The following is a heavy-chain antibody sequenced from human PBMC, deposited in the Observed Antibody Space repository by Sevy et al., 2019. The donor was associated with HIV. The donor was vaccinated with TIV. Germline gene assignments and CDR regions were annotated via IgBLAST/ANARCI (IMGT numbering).Heavy chain of an antibody. J-gene: IGHJ4*02. CDR3: TTDPGYYDSSDYYYM. CDR1: GFTFNNAW. CDR2: IKSKTDGGTT. Sequence: GGSLRLSCAASGFTFNNAWMSWVRQAPGKGLEWVGRIKSKTDGGTTDYAAPVKGRFTISRDDSKNTLFLQMNSLKTEDTAVYYCTTDPGYYDSSDYYYMWGQGTLVTVSS. D-gene: IGHD3-22*01. V-gene: IGHV3-15*01.